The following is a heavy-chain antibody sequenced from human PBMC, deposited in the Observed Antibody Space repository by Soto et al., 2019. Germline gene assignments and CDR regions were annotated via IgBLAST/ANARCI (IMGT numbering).Heavy chain of an antibody. V-gene: IGHV6-1*01. CDR3: ARDLRLARITIFGVVNAFDI. CDR2: TYYRSKWYN. Sequence: SQTLSLTCAISGDSVSSNSAAWNWIRQSPSRGLEWLGRTYYRSKWYNDYAVSVKSRITINPDTSKNQFSLQLNSVTPEDTAVYYFARDLRLARITIFGVVNAFDIWGQGTMVTVSS. D-gene: IGHD3-3*01. J-gene: IGHJ3*02. CDR1: GDSVSSNSAA.